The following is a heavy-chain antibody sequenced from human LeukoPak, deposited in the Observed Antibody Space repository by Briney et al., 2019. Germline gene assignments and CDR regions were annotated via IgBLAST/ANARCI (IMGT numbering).Heavy chain of an antibody. Sequence: SETLSLTCTVSGGSISSYYWSWIRQPPGKGLEWIGYIYYSGSTNYNPSLKSRVTILVDTSKNQFSLKLSSVTAADTAVYYCARGGDGYNDYWGQGTLVTVSS. CDR2: IYYSGST. CDR1: GGSISSYY. J-gene: IGHJ4*02. CDR3: ARGGDGYNDY. V-gene: IGHV4-59*01. D-gene: IGHD5-24*01.